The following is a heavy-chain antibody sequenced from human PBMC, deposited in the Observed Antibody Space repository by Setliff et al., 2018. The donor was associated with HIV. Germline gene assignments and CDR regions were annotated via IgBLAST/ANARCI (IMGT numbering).Heavy chain of an antibody. Sequence: SETLSLTCTVSGGSIISSDYYWGWIRQSPGRGLEWIGGVYYTGNTFYHPSLKSRVTIFVDMSKNQFSLRLTSVTATDTAIYYCAKKYYDFWSGQTDVWDRGTAVTVSS. V-gene: IGHV4-39*01. J-gene: IGHJ6*04. D-gene: IGHD3-3*01. CDR2: VYYTGNT. CDR1: GGSIISSDYY. CDR3: AKKYYDFWSGQTDV.